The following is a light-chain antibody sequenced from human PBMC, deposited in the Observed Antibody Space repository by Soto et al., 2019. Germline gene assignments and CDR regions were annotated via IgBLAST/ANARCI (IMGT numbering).Light chain of an antibody. V-gene: IGLV2-14*01. J-gene: IGLJ1*01. CDR3: SSYTSSSTPLSV. CDR1: SSDVAGYNY. CDR2: EVS. Sequence: QCLLTQAASVSGSPGQSVTISCTGTSSDVAGYNYVSWYQQHPGKAPKLMIYEVSNRPSGVSNRFSGSKSGNTAPLTISGLQAEEEADYYCSSYTSSSTPLSVFGTGTKVTVL.